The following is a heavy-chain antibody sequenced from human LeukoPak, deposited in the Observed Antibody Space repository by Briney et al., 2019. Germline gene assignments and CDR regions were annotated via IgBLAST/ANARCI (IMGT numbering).Heavy chain of an antibody. CDR1: GGTFSSYA. CDR2: INPNSGGT. J-gene: IGHJ5*02. D-gene: IGHD6-19*01. Sequence: ASVKVSCKASGGTFSSYAISWVRQAPGQGLEWMGWINPNSGGTNYAQKFQGWVTMTRDTSISTAYMELSRLRSDDTAVYYCARDGWLVGDPGYWFDPWGQGTLVTVSS. CDR3: ARDGWLVGDPGYWFDP. V-gene: IGHV1-2*04.